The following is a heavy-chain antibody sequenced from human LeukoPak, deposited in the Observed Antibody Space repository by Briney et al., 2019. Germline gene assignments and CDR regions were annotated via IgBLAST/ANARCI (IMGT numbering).Heavy chain of an antibody. J-gene: IGHJ4*02. D-gene: IGHD6-19*01. CDR2: IYTSGST. CDR1: GGSISSGSYY. CDR3: ARAAVAGSRYFDY. V-gene: IGHV4-61*02. Sequence: PSETLSLTCTVSGGSISSGSYYWSWIRQPAGKGLEWIGRIYTSGSTNYNPSLKSRVTISVDTSKNQFSLKLSSVTAADTAVYYCARAAVAGSRYFDYWGQGTLVTVSS.